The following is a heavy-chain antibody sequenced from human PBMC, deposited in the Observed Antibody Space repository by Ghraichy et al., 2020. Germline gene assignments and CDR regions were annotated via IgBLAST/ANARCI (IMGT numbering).Heavy chain of an antibody. CDR3: ARNLRFGERYFDY. J-gene: IGHJ4*02. Sequence: SLNISCTVSGGSISSGGYYWSWIRQHPGKGLEWIGYIYYSGSTYYNPSLKSRVTISVDTSKNQFSLKLSSVTAADTAVYYCARNLRFGERYFDYWGQGTLVTVSS. D-gene: IGHD3-10*01. CDR2: IYYSGST. V-gene: IGHV4-31*03. CDR1: GGSISSGGYY.